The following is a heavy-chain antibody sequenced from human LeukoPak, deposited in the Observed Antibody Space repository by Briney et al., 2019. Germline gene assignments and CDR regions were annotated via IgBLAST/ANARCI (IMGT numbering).Heavy chain of an antibody. CDR3: AKDYGGNSGRVDY. J-gene: IGHJ4*02. V-gene: IGHV3-30*18. CDR1: GFTFSSHG. CDR2: ISYDGSNK. Sequence: GRSLRLSCAASGFTFSSHGMHWVRQAPGKGLEWVAVISYDGSNKYYADSVKGRFTISRDNSKNTLYLQMNSLRAEDTAVYYCAKDYGGNSGRVDYWGQGTLVTVSS. D-gene: IGHD4-23*01.